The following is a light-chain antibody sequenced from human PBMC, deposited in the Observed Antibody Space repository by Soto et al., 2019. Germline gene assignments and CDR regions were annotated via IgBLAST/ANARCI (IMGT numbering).Light chain of an antibody. CDR3: SSHAGIINVV. V-gene: IGLV2-8*01. J-gene: IGLJ3*02. CDR2: EVT. Sequence: QSALTQPPSASGSPGQSVTISCTGTSSDVGGYNYVSWYQQHPGKAPKLMIYEVTKRPSGVPDRFSGSKSGNTASLTVSGLLAEDVADYYCSSHAGIINVVFGGGTKVTVL. CDR1: SSDVGGYNY.